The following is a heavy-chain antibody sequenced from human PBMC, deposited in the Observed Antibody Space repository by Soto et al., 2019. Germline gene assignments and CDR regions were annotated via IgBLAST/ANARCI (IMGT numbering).Heavy chain of an antibody. CDR1: GGTFSSYA. CDR3: ARDWSHNVGIAARSAFDI. Sequence: ASVKVSCKASGGTFSSYAISWVRQAPGQGLEWMGGIIPIFGTANYAQKFQGRVTITADESTSTAYMELSSLRSEDTAVYYCARDWSHNVGIAARSAFDIWGQGTMVTVSS. V-gene: IGHV1-69*13. D-gene: IGHD6-6*01. CDR2: IIPIFGTA. J-gene: IGHJ3*02.